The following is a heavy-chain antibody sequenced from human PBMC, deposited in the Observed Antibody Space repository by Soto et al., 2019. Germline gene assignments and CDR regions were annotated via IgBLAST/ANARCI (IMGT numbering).Heavy chain of an antibody. CDR3: AEAGNGYDFWSGYVYYFDY. J-gene: IGHJ4*02. Sequence: GGSLRLSCAASGFTFSSYAMSWVRQAPGKGLEWVSAISGSGGSTYYADSVKGRFTISRDNSKSTLYLQMNSLRAEDTAVYYCAEAGNGYDFWSGYVYYFDYWGQGTLVTVSS. CDR1: GFTFSSYA. V-gene: IGHV3-23*01. CDR2: ISGSGGST. D-gene: IGHD3-3*01.